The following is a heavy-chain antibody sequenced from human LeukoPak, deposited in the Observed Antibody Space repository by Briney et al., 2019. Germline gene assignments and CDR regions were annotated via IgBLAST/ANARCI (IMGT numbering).Heavy chain of an antibody. Sequence: PGRSLRLSCAASGFTFSSYAMHWVRQAPGKGLEWVAVISYDGSNKYYADSVKGRFTISRDNSKNTLYVQMNSLRAEDTAVYCCARDPSSGWYENWYFDLWGRGTLVTVSS. V-gene: IGHV3-30*04. CDR2: ISYDGSNK. J-gene: IGHJ2*01. CDR3: ARDPSSGWYENWYFDL. CDR1: GFTFSSYA. D-gene: IGHD6-19*01.